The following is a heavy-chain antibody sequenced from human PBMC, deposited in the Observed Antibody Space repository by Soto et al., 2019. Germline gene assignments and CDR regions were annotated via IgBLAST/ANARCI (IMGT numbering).Heavy chain of an antibody. CDR3: ARGQNWNYDY. Sequence: QVQLQESGPGLVKPSETLSLTCNVSGGSVSSGSYFWSWIRQPPGKGLEWIGYISYSGSTNYNPSLKSRVSISVDTSKKPFSLKLSSVTAADTAVYYCARGQNWNYDYWGQGTLVTVSS. D-gene: IGHD1-7*01. V-gene: IGHV4-61*01. J-gene: IGHJ4*02. CDR1: GGSVSSGSYF. CDR2: ISYSGST.